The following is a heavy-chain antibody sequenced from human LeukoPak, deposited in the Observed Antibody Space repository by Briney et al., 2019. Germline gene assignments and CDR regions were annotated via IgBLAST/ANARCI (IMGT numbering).Heavy chain of an antibody. J-gene: IGHJ4*02. CDR1: GYSFTRNS. D-gene: IGHD6-6*01. V-gene: IGHV5-51*01. CDR2: IYPGDSDDSDT. Sequence: GESLKISCKASGYSFTRNSIGWVRQMPGKGPEWMGVIYPGDSDDSDTRYSPSFQGQVTISADKSITTAYLQWSSLKASDTAMYYCARLGLYGSSSGFDWGQGTLVTVSS. CDR3: ARLGLYGSSSGFD.